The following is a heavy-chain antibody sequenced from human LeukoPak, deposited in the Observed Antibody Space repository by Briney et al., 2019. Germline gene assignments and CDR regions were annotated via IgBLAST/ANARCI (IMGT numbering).Heavy chain of an antibody. V-gene: IGHV3-21*01. D-gene: IGHD6-19*01. Sequence: RGSPRLSCAASGFTFSSYSMNWVRQAPGKGLEWVSSISSSSSYIYYADSVKGRFTISRDNAKNSLYLQMNSLRAEDTAVYYCARVWQWLRYGMDVWGQGTTVSVSS. J-gene: IGHJ6*02. CDR1: GFTFSSYS. CDR3: ARVWQWLRYGMDV. CDR2: ISSSSSYI.